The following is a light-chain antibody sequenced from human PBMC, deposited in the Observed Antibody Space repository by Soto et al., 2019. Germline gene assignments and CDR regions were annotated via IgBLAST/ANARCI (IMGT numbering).Light chain of an antibody. V-gene: IGKV1-5*03. CDR3: QHYNSYSEA. CDR2: KAS. J-gene: IGKJ1*01. CDR1: QSVSGW. Sequence: EIEMTKSPSTLSASVGERVTVPCLASQSVSGWLAWYQQKPGKAPKLLIYKASTLKSGVPSRFSGSGSGTEFTLTISSLQPDDFATYYCQHYNSYSEAFGQRTKVDIK.